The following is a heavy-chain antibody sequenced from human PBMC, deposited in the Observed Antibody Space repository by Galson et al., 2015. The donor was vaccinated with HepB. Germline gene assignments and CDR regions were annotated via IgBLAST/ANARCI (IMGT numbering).Heavy chain of an antibody. J-gene: IGHJ3*02. V-gene: IGHV1-18*04. CDR1: GYTFTSYG. CDR3: ARAIVVVPVAITPPYSSSPNHDAFDI. Sequence: SVKVSCKASGYTFTSYGISWVRQAPGQGLEWMGWISAYNGNTNYAQKLQGRVTMTTDPSTSTAYMELRSLRSDDTAVYYCARAIVVVPVAITPPYSSSPNHDAFDIWGQGTMVTVSS. D-gene: IGHD2-2*01. CDR2: ISAYNGNT.